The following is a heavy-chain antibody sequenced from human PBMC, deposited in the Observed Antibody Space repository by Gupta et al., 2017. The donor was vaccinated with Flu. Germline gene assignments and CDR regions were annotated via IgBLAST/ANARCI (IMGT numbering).Heavy chain of an antibody. D-gene: IGHD6-13*01. CDR3: ARRYGSTLWDFDP. CDR2: MSYDGSNK. CDR1: G. J-gene: IGHJ5*02. Sequence: GRHWVRQAPGKGLEWVAVMSYDGSNKYYADSVKGRFTISRDNSKNTLDLQMNSLRVEDTAVYYCARRYGSTLWDFDPWGQGTLVTVSS. V-gene: IGHV3-30*03.